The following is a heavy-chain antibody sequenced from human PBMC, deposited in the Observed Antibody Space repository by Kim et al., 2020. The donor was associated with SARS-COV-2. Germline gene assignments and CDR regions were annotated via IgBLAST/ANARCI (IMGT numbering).Heavy chain of an antibody. D-gene: IGHD3-10*01. V-gene: IGHV3-23*01. CDR2: ITETSGDI. J-gene: IGHJ4*02. Sequence: GGSLRLSCAASGFTFSDYVMTWVRQAPGKGLEWVSTITETSGDIWYAESVKGRFTIARDDSKSMVFLQMDSLRVEDTAMYYCTKKRNIRGAPAPGNYFDLWRQGPLDTV. CDR3: TKKRNIRGAPAPGNYFDL. CDR1: GFTFSDYV.